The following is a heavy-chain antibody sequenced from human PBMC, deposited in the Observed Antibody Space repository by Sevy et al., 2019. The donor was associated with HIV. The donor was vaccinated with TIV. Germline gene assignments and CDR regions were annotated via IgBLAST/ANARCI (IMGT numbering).Heavy chain of an antibody. Sequence: GGSLRLSCTASGFSFNMYWMSWVRQAPGQGLEWVAHIKRDGSEKYYVDSVRGRFIISRDNAKNSLYLQMNSLRAEDTAVYYCARDCSSTSCLWGLDVWGQGTTVTVSS. V-gene: IGHV3-7*03. J-gene: IGHJ6*02. D-gene: IGHD2-2*01. CDR2: IKRDGSEK. CDR3: ARDCSSTSCLWGLDV. CDR1: GFSFNMYW.